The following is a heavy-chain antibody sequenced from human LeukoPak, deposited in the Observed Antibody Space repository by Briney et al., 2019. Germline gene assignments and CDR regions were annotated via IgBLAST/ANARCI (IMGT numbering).Heavy chain of an antibody. V-gene: IGHV3-48*03. D-gene: IGHD3-10*02. Sequence: GGSLRLSCAACGFTFSSYEVNWVRQAPGKGLEWVSYISSSGSTIYYADSVKGRFTISRDNAKNSLYLQMNSLRADDTAVYYCAELGITMIGGVWGKGTTVTISS. CDR2: ISSSGSTI. J-gene: IGHJ6*04. CDR3: AELGITMIGGV. CDR1: GFTFSSYE.